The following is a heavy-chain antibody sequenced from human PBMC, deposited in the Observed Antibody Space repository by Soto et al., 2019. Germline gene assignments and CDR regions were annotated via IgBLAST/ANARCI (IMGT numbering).Heavy chain of an antibody. CDR3: GRGSGPRGRPY. V-gene: IGHV3-74*01. D-gene: IGHD3-16*01. J-gene: IGHJ1*01. CDR2: ISGDGTTT. CDR1: GFIFTNYW. Sequence: VQLVESGGGLVQPGGSLRLSCAASGFIFTNYWMHWVRQAPGERLVWVARISGDGTTTTYVDSAKGRFTISKDNAKNTVYLQMNGLRTEYTAVYYCGRGSGPRGRPYWGQGITVTVSS.